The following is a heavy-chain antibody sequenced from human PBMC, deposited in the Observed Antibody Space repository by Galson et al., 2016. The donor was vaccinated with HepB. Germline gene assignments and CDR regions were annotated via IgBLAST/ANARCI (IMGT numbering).Heavy chain of an antibody. CDR1: GGSISSSSSY. CDR2: IHYSGST. D-gene: IGHD3-3*01. V-gene: IGHV4-39*01. Sequence: SETLSLTCAVSGGSISSSSSYWAWIRQPPGKGLEWIGSIHYSGSTFYNPSLKSRVTISVDTPKNHFSLKLSDVSAADTAMYYCARHHSGEDVSRFLEWLARFDPWGQGTLVTVSS. J-gene: IGHJ5*02. CDR3: ARHHSGEDVSRFLEWLARFDP.